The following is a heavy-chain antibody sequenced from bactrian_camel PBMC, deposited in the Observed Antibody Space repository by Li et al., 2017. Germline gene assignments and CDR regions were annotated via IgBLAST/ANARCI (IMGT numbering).Heavy chain of an antibody. J-gene: IGHJ4*01. D-gene: IGHD5*01. CDR3: AADCGRPGFGAINPRRYRY. V-gene: IGHV3S1*01. CDR1: GYTYNRNC. Sequence: HVQLVESGGGSVQAGGSLRLSCAASGYTYNRNCMAWFRQAPGKEREGVARIATGSGNTYYADSVKGRFTISKENAKNTLYLQMNSLKPEDTAMYYCAADCGRPGFGAINPRRYRYWGQGTQVTVS. CDR2: IATGSGNT.